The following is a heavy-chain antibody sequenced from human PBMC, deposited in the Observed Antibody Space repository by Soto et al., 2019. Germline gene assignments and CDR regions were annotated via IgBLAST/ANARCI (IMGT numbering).Heavy chain of an antibody. CDR1: GYTFTQYA. CDR2: INVGNGVT. CDR3: ARGPGDGIDY. Sequence: QVQLVQSGAEVKKPGASVRVSCKASGYTFTQYAIHWVRQAPGQGLEWMGWINVGNGVTKYSQNFRGRVTFTRDTSASTANMEVSSLTSEGTAVYYCARGPGDGIDYWGQGTLVTVSS. V-gene: IGHV1-3*01. J-gene: IGHJ4*02.